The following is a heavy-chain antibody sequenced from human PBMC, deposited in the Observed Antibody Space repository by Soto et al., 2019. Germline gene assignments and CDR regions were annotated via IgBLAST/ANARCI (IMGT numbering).Heavy chain of an antibody. CDR3: AREGSSRGFYYYAMDV. CDR2: IYYSGST. V-gene: IGHV4-59*01. CDR1: GGSISTYY. Sequence: QVQLQKSGPGLVKPSETLSLTCTVSGGSISTYYWSWIRQPPGKGLEWIGYIYYSGSTNYNPSLKSRVTISVDTSKNQFSLKVSSVTAADTAVYYCAREGSSRGFYYYAMDVWGQGTTVTVSS. D-gene: IGHD6-13*01. J-gene: IGHJ6*02.